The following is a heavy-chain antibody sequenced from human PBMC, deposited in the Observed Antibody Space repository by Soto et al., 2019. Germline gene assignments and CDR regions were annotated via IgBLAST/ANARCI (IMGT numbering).Heavy chain of an antibody. Sequence: GASVKVSFKASGYTFTSYGISWVRQAPGQGLEWMGWISAYNGNTNYAQKLQGRVTMTTDTSTSTAYMELRSLRSDDTAVYYCARDDYDFWSGYYKGRDYYGMDVWGQGTTVTVSS. V-gene: IGHV1-18*01. CDR3: ARDDYDFWSGYYKGRDYYGMDV. J-gene: IGHJ6*02. CDR2: ISAYNGNT. CDR1: GYTFTSYG. D-gene: IGHD3-3*01.